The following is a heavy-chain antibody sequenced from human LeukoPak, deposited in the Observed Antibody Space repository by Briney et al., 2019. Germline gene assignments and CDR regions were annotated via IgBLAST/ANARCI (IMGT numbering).Heavy chain of an antibody. J-gene: IGHJ4*02. CDR3: ARDYYYGFYY. V-gene: IGHV3-48*02. D-gene: IGHD3-10*01. CDR2: ISSSGSSI. Sequence: GGSLRLSCAASGFTFSSYSMHWVRQAPGKGLEWVSYISSSGSSIHYADSVKGRFTISRDNAKNSLYLQMSSLRDEDTAMYYCARDYYYGFYYWGQGTLVTVSS. CDR1: GFTFSSYS.